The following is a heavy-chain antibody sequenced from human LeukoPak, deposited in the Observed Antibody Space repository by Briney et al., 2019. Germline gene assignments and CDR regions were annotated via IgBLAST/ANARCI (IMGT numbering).Heavy chain of an antibody. D-gene: IGHD5-12*01. V-gene: IGHV4-59*01. CDR2: IYYSGST. Sequence: PSETLSLTCTVSGGSISSYYWSWIRQPPGKGLEWIGYIYYSGSTNYNPSLKSRVIISVDTSKNQFSLKLSSVTAADTAVYYCARGYGFDPWGQGTLVTVSS. CDR1: GGSISSYY. CDR3: ARGYGFDP. J-gene: IGHJ5*02.